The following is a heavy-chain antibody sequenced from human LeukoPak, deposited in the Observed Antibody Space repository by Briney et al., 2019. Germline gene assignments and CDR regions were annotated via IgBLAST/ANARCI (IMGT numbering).Heavy chain of an antibody. CDR1: GGSISSYY. CDR3: ARGEMATVDY. Sequence: PSETLSLTCTVSGGSISSYYWSWIRQPPGKGLEWIGYIYYSGSTNYNPSLKSRVTISVDTSKNQFSLRLSSVTAADTAVYYCARGEMATVDYWGQGTLVTVSS. CDR2: IYYSGST. V-gene: IGHV4-59*01. D-gene: IGHD5-24*01. J-gene: IGHJ4*02.